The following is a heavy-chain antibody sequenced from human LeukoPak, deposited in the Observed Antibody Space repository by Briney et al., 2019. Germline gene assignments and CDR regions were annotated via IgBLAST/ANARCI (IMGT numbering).Heavy chain of an antibody. CDR2: IYYSGST. V-gene: IGHV4-59*08. CDR1: GGSFSGYY. J-gene: IGHJ4*02. D-gene: IGHD6-19*01. CDR3: ARPYIAVAGHFDY. Sequence: SETLSLTCAVYGGSFSGYYWSWIRQPPGKGLEWIGYIYYSGSTNYNPSLKSRVTISVDTSKNQFSLKLSSVTAADTAVYYCARPYIAVAGHFDYWGQGTLVTVSS.